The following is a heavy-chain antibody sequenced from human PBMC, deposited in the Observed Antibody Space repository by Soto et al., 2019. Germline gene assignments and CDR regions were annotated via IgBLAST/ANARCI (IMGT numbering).Heavy chain of an antibody. CDR3: TRADSDVVILPDVRPLFDL. J-gene: IGHJ4*02. V-gene: IGHV1-46*01. CDR2: INPNGGYT. CDR1: GYDFFKYN. D-gene: IGHD2-21*02. Sequence: GASVKVSCKTSGYDFFKYNMHWVRQAPGQGLEWMGVINPNGGYTRHAQKFQGRVIMTRDTSSKIVYMELSGLTPEDTAMYYCTRADSDVVILPDVRPLFDLWGQGALVTVSS.